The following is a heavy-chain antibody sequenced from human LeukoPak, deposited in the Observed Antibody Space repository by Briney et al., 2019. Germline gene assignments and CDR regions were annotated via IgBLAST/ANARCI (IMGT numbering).Heavy chain of an antibody. V-gene: IGHV3-72*01. CDR3: ARAAPGTADAFDI. J-gene: IGHJ3*02. D-gene: IGHD1-1*01. Sequence: GGSLRLSCAASGFTFSDHYMGWVRQAPGKGLEWVGRTRNKANSYTTEYAASVKGRFTISSDDSQNSLYLQMNSLNTEDTAVYYCARAAPGTADAFDIWGQGTMVTVSS. CDR1: GFTFSDHY. CDR2: TRNKANSYTT.